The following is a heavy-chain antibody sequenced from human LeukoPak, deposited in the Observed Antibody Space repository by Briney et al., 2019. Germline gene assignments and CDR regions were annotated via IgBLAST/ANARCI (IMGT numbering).Heavy chain of an antibody. CDR3: ARGYCSGGSCYALDY. Sequence: ASVKVSCKASGYTFTSYYMHWVRQAPGQGLEWMGIINPSGGSTSYAQKFQGRVTMTRDTSTSTAYMELRSLRSDDTAVYYCARGYCSGGSCYALDYWGQGTLVIVSS. D-gene: IGHD2-15*01. V-gene: IGHV1-46*01. CDR2: INPSGGST. CDR1: GYTFTSYY. J-gene: IGHJ4*02.